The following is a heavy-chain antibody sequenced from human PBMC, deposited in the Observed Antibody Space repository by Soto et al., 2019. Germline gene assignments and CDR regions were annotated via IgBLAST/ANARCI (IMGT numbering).Heavy chain of an antibody. Sequence: EVQLVESGGGLVKPGGSLRLSCAVSGFTFNSYSMNWVRQAPGKGLEWVSSISSFSNYMYYTDSVKGRFTISRDNARNSLYLQMTSLRAEDTAVYYCARAGGYSRTTPNPSAYDMDVWGQGTTVTVSS. V-gene: IGHV3-21*01. J-gene: IGHJ6*02. CDR3: ARAGGYSRTTPNPSAYDMDV. D-gene: IGHD6-13*01. CDR2: ISSFSNYM. CDR1: GFTFNSYS.